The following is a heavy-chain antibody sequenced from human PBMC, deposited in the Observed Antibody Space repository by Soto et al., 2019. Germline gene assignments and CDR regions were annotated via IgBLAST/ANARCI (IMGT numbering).Heavy chain of an antibody. CDR2: ISYDGSNK. J-gene: IGHJ6*02. CDR3: ARDMEYCSGGSCYPYASYYGMDV. D-gene: IGHD2-15*01. CDR1: GFTFSSYD. Sequence: GRSLRLSCAASGFTFSSYDMHWVRQAPGKGLEWVAVISYDGSNKYYADSVKGRFTISRDNSKNTLYLQMNSLRAEDTAVYYCARDMEYCSGGSCYPYASYYGMDVWGQGTTVTVSS. V-gene: IGHV3-30*03.